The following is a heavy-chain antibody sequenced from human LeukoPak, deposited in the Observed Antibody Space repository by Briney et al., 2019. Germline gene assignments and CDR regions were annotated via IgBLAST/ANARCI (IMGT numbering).Heavy chain of an antibody. D-gene: IGHD3-16*02. J-gene: IGHJ4*02. CDR2: IDPNNGGT. CDR1: GYTFSGYY. V-gene: IGHV1-2*02. CDR3: ATEVGGIPY. Sequence: ASVKVSCKASGYTFSGYYMHWVRQAPGQGLEWMGWIDPNNGGTNYAQKFQGRVTMTRDTSSSAAYMELSRLRSDDTAMYYCATEVGGIPYWGQGTLVTVSS.